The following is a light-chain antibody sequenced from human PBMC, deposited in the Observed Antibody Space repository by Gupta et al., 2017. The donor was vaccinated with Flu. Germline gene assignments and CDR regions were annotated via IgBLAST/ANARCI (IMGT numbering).Light chain of an antibody. CDR1: SYDIGAYKF. J-gene: IGLJ2*01. Sequence: QSALTQPPSASGSPGQSVAISCTGTSYDIGAYKFVSWYQQHPGKAPKLVLYEVNKRPSGVPDRFSGARSGNAASLTVSGLQVDDEAVYFCSAYAGNQNVLFGGGTKLTV. CDR3: SAYAGNQNVL. CDR2: EVN. V-gene: IGLV2-8*01.